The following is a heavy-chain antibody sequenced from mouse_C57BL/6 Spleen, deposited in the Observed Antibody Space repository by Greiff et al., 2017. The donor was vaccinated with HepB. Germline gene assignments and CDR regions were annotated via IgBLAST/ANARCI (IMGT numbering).Heavy chain of an antibody. CDR1: GFSLTSYG. V-gene: IGHV2-2*01. CDR2: IWSGGST. J-gene: IGHJ2*01. CDR3: ARNRGNWEGDYFDY. Sequence: VHLVESGPGLVQPSQSLSITCTVSGFSLTSYGVHWVRQSPGKGLEWLGVIWSGGSTDYNAAFISRLSISKDNSKSQVFFKMNSLQADDTAIYYCARNRGNWEGDYFDYWGQGTTLTVSS. D-gene: IGHD4-1*01.